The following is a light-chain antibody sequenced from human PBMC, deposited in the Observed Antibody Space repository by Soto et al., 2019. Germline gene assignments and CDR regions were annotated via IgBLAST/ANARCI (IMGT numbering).Light chain of an antibody. CDR2: QVS. CDR3: SSYTVTTTVV. CDR1: SDDIGGYDY. Sequence: QSALTQPASVSGSPGQPITISCTGSSDDIGGYDYVSWYQQRPGKAPKLMIYQVSTRPSGVSDRFSGSKSGNTASLTISGLQPEDEGVYFCSSYTVTTTVVFGGGTKLTVL. V-gene: IGLV2-14*01. J-gene: IGLJ2*01.